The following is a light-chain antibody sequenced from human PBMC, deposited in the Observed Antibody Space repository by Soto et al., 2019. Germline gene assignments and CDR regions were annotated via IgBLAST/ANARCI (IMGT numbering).Light chain of an antibody. CDR2: GVY. V-gene: IGKV3-20*01. J-gene: IGKJ5*01. CDR1: QIIKTYY. CDR3: QHFYTVPVT. Sequence: IVLTQSPGTLSLSPGETATLSCKASQIIKTYYFGWYQQKPGQSPRLLIYGVYSRATGIPDRFSGSGSGTDFTLTISSLQAEDVGVYYCQHFYTVPVTFGQGTRLEIK.